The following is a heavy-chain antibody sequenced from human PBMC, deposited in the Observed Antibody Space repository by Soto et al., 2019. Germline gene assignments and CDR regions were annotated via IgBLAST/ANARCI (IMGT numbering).Heavy chain of an antibody. CDR2: INPNSGGT. V-gene: IGHV1-2*04. J-gene: IGHJ6*02. CDR1: WYNLAFYY. D-gene: IGHD2-2*01. Sequence: XSVKGSIQATWYNLAFYYIQWVRQAPGQGIGWMGWINPNSGGTNYAQKFQGWVTMTRDTSISTAYMELSRLRSDDTAVYYCAREVVVPAANGGYYDYGMDVWGQGTTVTVSS. CDR3: AREVVVPAANGGYYDYGMDV.